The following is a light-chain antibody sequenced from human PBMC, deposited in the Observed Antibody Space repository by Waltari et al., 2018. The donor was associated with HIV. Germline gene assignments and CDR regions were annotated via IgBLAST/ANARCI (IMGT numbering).Light chain of an antibody. CDR3: LQYNNWPWT. V-gene: IGKV3-15*01. CDR1: QSVSPN. J-gene: IGKJ1*01. CDR2: GAF. Sequence: EVLMTQSPATLSVSPGERATLSCWASQSVSPNLAWYQQKPGQAPRLLLFGAFTRATGIPARFSGSGSGTEFTLTISSLQSEDFAVYYCLQYNNWPWTFGQGTKVEIK.